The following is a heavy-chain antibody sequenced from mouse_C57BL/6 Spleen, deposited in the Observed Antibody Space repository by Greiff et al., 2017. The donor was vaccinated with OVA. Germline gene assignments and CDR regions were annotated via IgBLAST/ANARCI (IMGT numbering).Heavy chain of an antibody. CDR1: GFTFSSYA. V-gene: IGHV5-4*01. CDR3: ARDGYDGSSQYYFDY. CDR2: ISAGGSYT. Sequence: EVKVVESGGGLVKPGGSLKLSCAASGFTFSSYAMSWVRQTPEKRLEWVATISAGGSYTYYPDNVKGRFTISRDNAKNNRYLQMSHLKSEDTAMYYCARDGYDGSSQYYFDYWGQGTTLTVSS. D-gene: IGHD1-1*01. J-gene: IGHJ2*01.